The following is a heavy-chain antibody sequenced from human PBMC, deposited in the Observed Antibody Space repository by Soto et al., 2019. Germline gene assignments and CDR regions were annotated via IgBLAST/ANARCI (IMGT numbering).Heavy chain of an antibody. CDR1: GFTFSSYG. CDR2: ISYDGSNK. V-gene: IGHV3-30*18. D-gene: IGHD4-4*01. Sequence: LRLSCAASGFTFSSYGMHWVRQAPGKGLEWVAVISYDGSNKYYADSVKGRFTISRDNSKNTLYLQMNSLRAEDTAVYYCAKSVMGDGYNNDYFDYWGQGTLVTVSS. J-gene: IGHJ4*02. CDR3: AKSVMGDGYNNDYFDY.